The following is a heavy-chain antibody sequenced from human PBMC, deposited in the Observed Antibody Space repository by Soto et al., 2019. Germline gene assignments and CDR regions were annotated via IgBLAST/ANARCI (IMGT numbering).Heavy chain of an antibody. V-gene: IGHV3-23*01. D-gene: IGHD6-19*01. J-gene: IGHJ4*02. CDR1: GFNFKKFA. CDR2: LSCCGGSA. CDR3: AKADGQQWLIPHLDN. Sequence: GGSLRLSCVASGFNFKKFAMAWVRRCAGEGLEWVSGLSCCGGSASYADSVKGRFSIARDDSKNTVSLQLNSLRVEDTAQYYCAKADGQQWLIPHLDNWGQGTLVTVSS.